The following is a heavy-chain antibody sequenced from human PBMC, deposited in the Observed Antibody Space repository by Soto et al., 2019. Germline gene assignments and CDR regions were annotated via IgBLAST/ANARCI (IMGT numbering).Heavy chain of an antibody. CDR1: GDSISDKSFY. CDR2: IYYSGET. CDR3: ARRGDLWSGYEIDY. V-gene: IGHV4-39*01. D-gene: IGHD3-3*01. J-gene: IGHJ4*02. Sequence: PSETLSLTCDVSGDSISDKSFYWGWIRQPPGKGLEWIGSIYYSGETYYNLSLKSRVTISADSSKNKISLKVNSVTAADTAVYYCARRGDLWSGYEIDYWGQGVLVTVS.